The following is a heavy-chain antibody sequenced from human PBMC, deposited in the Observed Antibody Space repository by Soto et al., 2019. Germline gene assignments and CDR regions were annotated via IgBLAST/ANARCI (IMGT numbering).Heavy chain of an antibody. CDR3: ARHEVVATIQRRSYYMDV. Sequence: GESLKISCKGSGYSFTSYWIGWVRQMPGKGLEWMGIIYPGDSDTRYSPSFQGQVTISADKSISTAYLQWSSLKASDTAMYYCARHEVVATIQRRSYYMDVWGKGTTVTVSS. CDR1: GYSFTSYW. V-gene: IGHV5-51*01. CDR2: IYPGDSDT. D-gene: IGHD5-12*01. J-gene: IGHJ6*03.